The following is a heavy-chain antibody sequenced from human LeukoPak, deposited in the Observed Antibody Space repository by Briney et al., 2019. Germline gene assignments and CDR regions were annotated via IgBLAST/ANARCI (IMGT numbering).Heavy chain of an antibody. V-gene: IGHV1-2*02. D-gene: IGHD1-7*01. CDR2: INPNSGGT. Sequence: ASVKVSCKASGYTFTGYYMHWVRQAPGQGLEWMGWINPNSGGTNYAQRFQGRVTMTRDTSISTAYMELSRLRSDDTAVYYCARANWNYAGAFDIWGQGTMVTVSS. CDR1: GYTFTGYY. J-gene: IGHJ3*02. CDR3: ARANWNYAGAFDI.